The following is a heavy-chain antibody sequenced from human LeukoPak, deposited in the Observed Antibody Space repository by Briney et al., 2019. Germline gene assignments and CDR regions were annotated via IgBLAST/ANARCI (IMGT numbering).Heavy chain of an antibody. CDR1: GFTFSAYA. CDR2: ISGSGGST. J-gene: IGHJ4*02. D-gene: IGHD3-16*02. V-gene: IGHV3-23*01. Sequence: GGSLRLSCAASGFTFSAYAMSWVRQAPGKGLEWLSYISGSGGSTYYADSVKGRFTISRDNSKNTLYLQMNSLRAEDTALYYCAKRVGSYHFDSWGQGTLVTVSS. CDR3: AKRVGSYHFDS.